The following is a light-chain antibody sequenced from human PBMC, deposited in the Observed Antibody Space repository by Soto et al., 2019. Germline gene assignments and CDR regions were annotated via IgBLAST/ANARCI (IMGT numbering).Light chain of an antibody. CDR1: SGDVGAYDY. J-gene: IGLJ1*01. V-gene: IGLV2-8*01. Sequence: QSVLTQPPSASGSPGQSVTISCTGTSGDVGAYDYVSWYQQHPGKAPKLIIYEVSKRPSGVPDRFSGSKSGNTASLTVSGLRAEDEADYYCASEAVTDVFGTGTKVTVL. CDR2: EVS. CDR3: ASEAVTDV.